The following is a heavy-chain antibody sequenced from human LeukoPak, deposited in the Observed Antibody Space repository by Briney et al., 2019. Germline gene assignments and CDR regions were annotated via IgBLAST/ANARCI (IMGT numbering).Heavy chain of an antibody. J-gene: IGHJ4*02. Sequence: ASVKVSCKASGYTFTSYGISWVRQAPGQGLEWMGWISAYNGNTNYAQKLQGRVTMTTGTSTSTAYMELRSLRSDDTAVYYCARQPDEVPAAPIDYWGQGTLVTVSS. D-gene: IGHD2-2*01. CDR2: ISAYNGNT. CDR1: GYTFTSYG. V-gene: IGHV1-18*01. CDR3: ARQPDEVPAAPIDY.